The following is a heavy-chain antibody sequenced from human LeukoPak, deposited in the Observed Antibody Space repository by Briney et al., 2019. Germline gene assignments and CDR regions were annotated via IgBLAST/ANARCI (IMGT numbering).Heavy chain of an antibody. CDR1: GFTFSSYS. Sequence: GGSLRLSCAASGFTFSSYSMKWVRQTPGKGLEWVSSISSSSSYIYYADSVRGRFTISRDNAKNSLYLQMNSLRAEDTAVYYCARGIMFPYYFDYWGQGTLVTVSS. J-gene: IGHJ4*02. CDR3: ARGIMFPYYFDY. D-gene: IGHD3-16*01. CDR2: ISSSSSYI. V-gene: IGHV3-21*01.